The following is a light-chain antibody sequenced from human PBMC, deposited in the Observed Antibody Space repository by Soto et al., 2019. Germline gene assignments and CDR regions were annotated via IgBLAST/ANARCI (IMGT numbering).Light chain of an antibody. CDR1: SSDVGGYQY. CDR2: EVS. V-gene: IGLV2-14*01. J-gene: IGLJ2*01. CDR3: CSYTLRSTLV. Sequence: QSVLTQPASVSGSPGQSITISCTGTSSDVGGYQYVSWYQQYPGKAPKLVIYEVSNRPSGVSIRFSGSKSGDTAYLTISGLQAEDEADYYCCSYTLRSTLVFGGGTKLTVL.